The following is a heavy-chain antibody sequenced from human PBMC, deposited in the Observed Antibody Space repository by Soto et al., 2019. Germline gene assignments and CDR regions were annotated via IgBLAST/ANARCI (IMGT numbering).Heavy chain of an antibody. J-gene: IGHJ4*02. CDR2: IYASGTT. CDR1: GASISNYY. CDR3: ARESRSELGTVEY. V-gene: IGHV4-4*07. Sequence: QVRLQESGPELVKPSETLSLTCTVSGASISNYYWSWIRQPAGKGLECLGRIYASGTTTYNPSLRSRVTMSVDTSKNQFSLNLNSVTAADTAVYYCARESRSELGTVEYWGQGTLVTVSS. D-gene: IGHD1-1*01.